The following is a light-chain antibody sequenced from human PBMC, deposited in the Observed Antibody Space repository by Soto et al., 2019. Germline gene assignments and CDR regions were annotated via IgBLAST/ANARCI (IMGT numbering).Light chain of an antibody. V-gene: IGLV2-11*01. CDR2: DVS. Sequence: QSALTQPRSVSGSPGQSVTISCTGTSSDVGGYNSVSWYQQYPGKAPQLMIYDVSKRPSGVPDRFSGSKSGNAASLTISGLHAEDEADYSGCSYAGTYTWVFGGGTKLTVL. J-gene: IGLJ3*02. CDR1: SSDVGGYNS. CDR3: CSYAGTYTWV.